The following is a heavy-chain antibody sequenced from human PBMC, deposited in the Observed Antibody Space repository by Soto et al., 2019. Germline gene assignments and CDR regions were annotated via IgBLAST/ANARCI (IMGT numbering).Heavy chain of an antibody. CDR3: ARGGGVKLAVTHYYGMDV. J-gene: IGHJ6*02. CDR2: IIPVFGTP. V-gene: IGHV1-69*13. D-gene: IGHD2-15*01. Sequence: SVKVSCKASGGDFRNYAISWVRQARGQGLEWMGGIIPVFGTPNYAQKFQSRVTIIADESTTTAHMELSSLRSEDTAIYYCARGGGVKLAVTHYYGMDVWGPGTTVTVSS. CDR1: GGDFRNYA.